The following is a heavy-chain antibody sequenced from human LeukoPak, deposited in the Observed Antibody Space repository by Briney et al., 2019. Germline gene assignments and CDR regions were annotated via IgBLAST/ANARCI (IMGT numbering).Heavy chain of an antibody. CDR1: GFTFSDYW. V-gene: IGHV3-7*03. D-gene: IGHD6-13*01. CDR2: IKEDGSEK. Sequence: SGGSLRLSCEPSGFTFSDYWMSSGRHAPGKGLECVAIIKEDGSEKFYVGSVKGRFTISRDNAKNSLYLQMDNLRAEDTAVYYCTRAFSSWADYFDYWGQGTLVTVSS. CDR3: TRAFSSWADYFDY. J-gene: IGHJ4*02.